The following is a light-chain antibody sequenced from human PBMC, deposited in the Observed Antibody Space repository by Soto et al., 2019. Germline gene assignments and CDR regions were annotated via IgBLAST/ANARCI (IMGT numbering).Light chain of an antibody. CDR3: TSYTSSSTLEV. J-gene: IGLJ2*01. V-gene: IGLV2-14*01. CDR2: DVS. CDR1: SSDVGCYNY. Sequence: QSALTQPASVSGSPGQSITISCTGTSSDVGCYNYVSWYQQHPGKAPKLMIYDVSYRPSGVSNRFSGSKSGNTASLTISGLQAEDEADYYCTSYTSSSTLEVFGGGTKLTVL.